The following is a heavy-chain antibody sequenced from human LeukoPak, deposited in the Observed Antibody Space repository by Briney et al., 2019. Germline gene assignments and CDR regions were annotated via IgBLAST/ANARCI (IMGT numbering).Heavy chain of an antibody. Sequence: PSETLSLTCTVSGGSISSGGYYWSWIRQHPGKGLEWIGYIYYSGSTYYNPSLKSRVTISVDTSKNQFSLKLSSVTAADTAVYYCARASEYQLLYYYSYYMDVWGKGTTVTVSS. CDR2: IYYSGST. CDR1: GGSISSGGYY. CDR3: ARASEYQLLYYYSYYMDV. D-gene: IGHD2-2*01. J-gene: IGHJ6*03. V-gene: IGHV4-31*03.